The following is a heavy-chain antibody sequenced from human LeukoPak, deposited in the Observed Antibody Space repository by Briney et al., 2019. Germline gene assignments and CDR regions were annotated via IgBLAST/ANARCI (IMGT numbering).Heavy chain of an antibody. J-gene: IGHJ4*02. CDR3: ARAGTDYYGSGSYYLPFDY. V-gene: IGHV3-7*01. Sequence: GGSLRLSCAASGFTFSSYWMSWVRQAPGKGLEWVANIKQDGSEKYHVDSVKGRFTISRDNAKNSLYLQMNSLRAEDTAVYYCARAGTDYYGSGSYYLPFDYWGQGTLVTVSS. D-gene: IGHD3-10*01. CDR2: IKQDGSEK. CDR1: GFTFSSYW.